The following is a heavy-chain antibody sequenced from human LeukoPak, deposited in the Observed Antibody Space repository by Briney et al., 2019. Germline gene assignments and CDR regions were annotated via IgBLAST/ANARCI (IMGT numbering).Heavy chain of an antibody. D-gene: IGHD4-11*01. CDR1: GGSISSYY. CDR3: ARVFYYSNFPFDP. J-gene: IGHJ5*02. Sequence: SETLSLTCTVSGGSISSYYWSWIRQPPGKGLEWIGSIYYSGSTYYNPSLKSRVTISVDTSKNQFSLKLSSVTAADTAVYYCARVFYYSNFPFDPWGQGTLVTVSS. V-gene: IGHV4-39*07. CDR2: IYYSGST.